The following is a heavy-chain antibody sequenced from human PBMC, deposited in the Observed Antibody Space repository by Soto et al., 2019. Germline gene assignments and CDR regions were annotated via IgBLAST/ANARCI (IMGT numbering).Heavy chain of an antibody. V-gene: IGHV3-53*01. CDR1: GFSVSNNH. J-gene: IGHJ4*02. D-gene: IGHD3-16*01. Sequence: VQLVESGGGLIQPGGSLRLSCAASGFSVSNNHMTWVRQAAGKGPEWVSLIHGGGSTYYADSVKGRFTISRDNSTNTLYLQMDSLRAEDTAIYYCAGRLTTAASLDYWGQGTLVTVSS. CDR3: AGRLTTAASLDY. CDR2: IHGGGST.